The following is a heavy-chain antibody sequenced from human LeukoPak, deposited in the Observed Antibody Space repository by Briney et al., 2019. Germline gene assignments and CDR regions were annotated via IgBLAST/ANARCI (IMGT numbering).Heavy chain of an antibody. D-gene: IGHD6-19*01. J-gene: IGHJ4*02. CDR3: AKDNRRHYTSGPNPDSLH. CDR2: ISWNSGSI. CDR1: GFIFNNYA. V-gene: IGHV3-9*01. Sequence: TGGSLRLSCAGSGFIFNNYAMHWVRQPPGKGLEWVSGISWNSGSIDYADSVKGRFTFSRDNAKNSLYLQMNSLRVEDTAFYYCAKDNRRHYTSGPNPDSLHWGQGALVTVSS.